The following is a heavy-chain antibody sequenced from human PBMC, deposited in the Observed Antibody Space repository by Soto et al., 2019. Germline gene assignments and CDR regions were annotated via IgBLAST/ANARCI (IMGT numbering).Heavy chain of an antibody. J-gene: IGHJ4*02. CDR1: CGTFSGYY. Sequence: PSETLSLTCAVYCGTFSGYYWSWIRQPPGKARDWIGEIYHSGSTNYNPSLKSRVTISVYKSKNHFSLNLSSLTAADTAVYYCARVSWLTLYFEYWGQGNLVT. V-gene: IGHV4-34*01. CDR3: ARVSWLTLYFEY. CDR2: IYHSGST. D-gene: IGHD5-18*01.